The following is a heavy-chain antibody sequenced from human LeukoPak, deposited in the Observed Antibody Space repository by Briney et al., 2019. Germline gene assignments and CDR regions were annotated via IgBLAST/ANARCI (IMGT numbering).Heavy chain of an antibody. V-gene: IGHV3-20*04. CDR2: IDRNGDST. Sequence: GGSLRLSCAASGFTFDDYGMSWVRQAPGKGLEWVSGIDRNGDSTGYADSVEGRFTISRDNAKNSLYLQMDSLRAEDTAVFYCARDWSNSCSGGSCYPIFQHWGQGTLVTVSS. J-gene: IGHJ1*01. CDR3: ARDWSNSCSGGSCYPIFQH. CDR1: GFTFDDYG. D-gene: IGHD2-15*01.